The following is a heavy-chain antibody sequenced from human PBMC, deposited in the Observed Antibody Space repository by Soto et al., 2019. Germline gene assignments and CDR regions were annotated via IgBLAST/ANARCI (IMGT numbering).Heavy chain of an antibody. D-gene: IGHD4-4*01. J-gene: IGHJ6*04. CDR3: ARLLVSNYVADYYYAMDV. CDR1: GGSISNYY. Sequence: SETLSLTCTVSGGSISNYYWSWIRQPPEKGLEWIGYIYYTGSTSYNPSLKSRVTISVDTSKNQFSLKLSSVTAADTAVYYCARLLVSNYVADYYYAMDVWGKGTTVTGSS. V-gene: IGHV4-59*01. CDR2: IYYTGST.